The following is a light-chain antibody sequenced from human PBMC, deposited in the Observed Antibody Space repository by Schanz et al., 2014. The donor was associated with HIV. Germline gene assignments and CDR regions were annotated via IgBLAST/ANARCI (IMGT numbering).Light chain of an antibody. CDR3: QQYNNWPWT. Sequence: EVLMTQSPATLSVSPGERATLSCRASQSVRSDLAWYQQRPGQAPSLLIYGASTRAPGIPARFSGSGSGTEFTLTISSLQSEDFAVYYCQQYNNWPWTFGQGTKVEIK. J-gene: IGKJ1*01. CDR1: QSVRSD. CDR2: GAS. V-gene: IGKV3-15*01.